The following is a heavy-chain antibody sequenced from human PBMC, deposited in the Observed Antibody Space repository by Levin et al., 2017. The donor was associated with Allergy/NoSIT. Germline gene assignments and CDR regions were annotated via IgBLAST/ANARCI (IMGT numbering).Heavy chain of an antibody. CDR2: ISYDGRNE. V-gene: IGHV3-30*04. Sequence: PGGSLRLSCAASGFTFTTYTMHWVRQAPGKGLEWVTLISYDGRNEYYADFVKGRFTISRDTSKNILYLQMNTLKTEDTSVYYCASHFSMIRDYGNYGLDVWGQGTTVTVS. D-gene: IGHD3-10*01. CDR3: ASHFSMIRDYGNYGLDV. CDR1: GFTFTTYT. J-gene: IGHJ6*02.